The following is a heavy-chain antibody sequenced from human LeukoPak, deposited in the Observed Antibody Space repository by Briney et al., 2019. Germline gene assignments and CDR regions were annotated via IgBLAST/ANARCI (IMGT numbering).Heavy chain of an antibody. V-gene: IGHV1-18*01. CDR3: AREPADIVVVPAHTHYYYYGMDV. CDR1: GYTFTSYG. D-gene: IGHD2-2*01. CDR2: ISAYNGNT. Sequence: AASVKVSCKASGYTFTSYGISWVRQAPGQGLEWMGWISAYNGNTNYAQKLQGRVTMTTDTSTSTAYMELRSLRSDDTAVYYCAREPADIVVVPAHTHYYYYGMDVWGQGTTVTVSS. J-gene: IGHJ6*02.